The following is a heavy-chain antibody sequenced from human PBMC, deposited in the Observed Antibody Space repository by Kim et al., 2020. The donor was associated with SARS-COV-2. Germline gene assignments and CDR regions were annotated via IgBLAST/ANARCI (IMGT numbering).Heavy chain of an antibody. V-gene: IGHV3-9*01. Sequence: YAAPVKSRFTISRDNPKKSLYLQMNSLRAEDTALYYCAKGVVVVTGDWFDPWGQGTLVTVSS. CDR3: AKGVVVVTGDWFDP. D-gene: IGHD2-21*02. J-gene: IGHJ5*02.